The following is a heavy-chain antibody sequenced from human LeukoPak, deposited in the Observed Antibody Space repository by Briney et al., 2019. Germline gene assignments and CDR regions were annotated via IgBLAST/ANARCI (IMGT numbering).Heavy chain of an antibody. CDR1: GFTFSGYS. CDR2: ISSSTITM. D-gene: IGHD6-13*01. Sequence: GGSLRLPCAASGFTFSGYSMNWVRQAPGKGLEWVSYISSSTITMKYANSVKGRFTISRDNAKNSLYLQMNSLRDEDTAVYYCARAGPGDTSSWYDYWGQGTLVTVSS. J-gene: IGHJ4*02. CDR3: ARAGPGDTSSWYDY. V-gene: IGHV3-48*02.